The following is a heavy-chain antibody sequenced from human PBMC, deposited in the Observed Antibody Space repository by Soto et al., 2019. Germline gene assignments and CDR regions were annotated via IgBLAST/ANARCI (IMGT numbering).Heavy chain of an antibody. CDR1: GGTFSSYA. Sequence: ASVKVSCKASGGTFSSYAISWVRQAPGQGLEWMGGIIPIFGTANYAQKFQGRVTITADESTSTAYMELSSLRSEDTAVYYCASGSSMERGGPSLRGYSSYYWGQGTLVTVSS. CDR2: IIPIFGTA. CDR3: ASGSSMERGGPSLRGYSSYY. V-gene: IGHV1-69*13. J-gene: IGHJ4*02. D-gene: IGHD5-18*01.